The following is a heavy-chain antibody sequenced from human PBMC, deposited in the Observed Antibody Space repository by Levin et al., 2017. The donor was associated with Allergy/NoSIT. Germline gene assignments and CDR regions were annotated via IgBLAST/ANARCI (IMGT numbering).Heavy chain of an antibody. Sequence: LSLTCAASGFTFSSYGMHWVSQAPGKGLECVAVIWDDGYKKYYADSVKGRFTISRDNSKNTLYLQMNSLRAEDTAVYYCARVLRFYYYYYMDVWGKGTTVTVSS. D-gene: IGHD5-12*01. CDR3: ARVLRFYYYYYMDV. CDR2: IWDDGYKK. J-gene: IGHJ6*03. V-gene: IGHV3-33*01. CDR1: GFTFSSYG.